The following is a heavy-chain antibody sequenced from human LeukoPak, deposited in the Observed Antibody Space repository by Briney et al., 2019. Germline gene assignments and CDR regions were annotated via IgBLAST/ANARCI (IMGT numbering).Heavy chain of an antibody. V-gene: IGHV3-48*03. CDR2: ISSSGSTT. D-gene: IGHD4-17*01. CDR1: GFTFSSYE. CDR3: ARIRTTVTTLDY. J-gene: IGHJ4*02. Sequence: GGSLRLSCAASGFTFSSYEMNWVRLAPGTGLEWVSYISSSGSTTYYADSVKGRFTISRDNAKNSLYLQMSSLRAEDTALYYCARIRTTVTTLDYWGQGSLVTVSS.